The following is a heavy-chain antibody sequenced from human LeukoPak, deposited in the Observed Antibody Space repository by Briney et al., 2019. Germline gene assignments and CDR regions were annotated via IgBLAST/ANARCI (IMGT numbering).Heavy chain of an antibody. CDR1: GFTFSSYA. Sequence: GGSLRLSCAASGFTFSSYAMSWVRQAPGRGLELVSTISGSGDSTYYADSVKGRFTIFRDNSKNTLYLQMNSLRAADTAVYYCAKEGLVNFYYFDYWGQGTLVTISS. CDR3: AKEGLVNFYYFDY. V-gene: IGHV3-23*01. J-gene: IGHJ4*02. CDR2: ISGSGDST. D-gene: IGHD1-26*01.